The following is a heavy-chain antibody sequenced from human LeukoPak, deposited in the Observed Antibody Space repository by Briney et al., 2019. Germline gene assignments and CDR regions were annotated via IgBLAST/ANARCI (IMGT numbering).Heavy chain of an antibody. CDR2: VYHSGNT. J-gene: IGHJ4*02. Sequence: MASGTLSLTCAVSGGSINSDNWWSWVRQPPGKGLEWIGEVYHSGNTNYNPSLKSRVTISVDKSKNQFSLKLSSVTAADTAVYYCARDRGYSGSDYWGQGTLVTVSS. CDR1: GGSINSDNW. CDR3: ARDRGYSGSDY. D-gene: IGHD5-12*01. V-gene: IGHV4-4*02.